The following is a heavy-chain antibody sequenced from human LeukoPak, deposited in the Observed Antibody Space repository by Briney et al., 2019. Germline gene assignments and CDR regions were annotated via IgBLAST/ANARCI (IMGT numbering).Heavy chain of an antibody. D-gene: IGHD3-10*01. CDR1: RGSISSYY. J-gene: IGHJ4*02. CDR3: ARGPPPYGSGHIDY. CDR2: IYTSGST. Sequence: SETLSLTCTVSRGSISSYYWSWIRQPAGKGLEWIGRIYTSGSTNYNPSLKSRVTMSVDTSKNQFSLKLSSVTAADTAVYYCARGPPPYGSGHIDYWGQGTLVTVSS. V-gene: IGHV4-4*07.